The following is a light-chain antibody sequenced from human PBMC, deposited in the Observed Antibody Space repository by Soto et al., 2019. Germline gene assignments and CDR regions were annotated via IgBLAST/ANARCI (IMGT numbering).Light chain of an antibody. CDR1: QSISIS. Sequence: DIQMTQSPSSLSASVGDRVTITCRASQSISISLNWYQLKPGKAPNLLMYGASYLKSGVPTRFSGSGSGTDFTLTISSLQQDDFANHYCQQTYTTHETTFGQGTRLEIK. J-gene: IGKJ5*01. V-gene: IGKV1-39*01. CDR2: GAS. CDR3: QQTYTTHETT.